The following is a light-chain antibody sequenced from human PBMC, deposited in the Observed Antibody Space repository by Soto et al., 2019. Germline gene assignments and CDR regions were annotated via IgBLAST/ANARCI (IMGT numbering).Light chain of an antibody. CDR1: QSINGW. CDR3: HQYHNFPRT. J-gene: IGKJ1*01. CDR2: KAS. V-gene: IGKV1-5*03. Sequence: DIQLTQSPSTLSASVGDRVTITCRASQSINGWLAWYQQTPGQAPNLLIYKASTLESGVPSRFRGSGSGTEFTLTVSRLQPDDFETYYCHQYHNFPRTFGQGTKVDIK.